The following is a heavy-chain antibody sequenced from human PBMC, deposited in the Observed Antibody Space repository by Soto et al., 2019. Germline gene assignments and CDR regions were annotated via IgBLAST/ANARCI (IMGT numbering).Heavy chain of an antibody. CDR1: GFTFSSYA. Sequence: GGSLRLSCAASGFTFSSYAMSWVRQAPGKGLEWVSAISGSGGSTYYADSVKGRFTISRDNSKNTLYLQMNSLRAEDTAVYYCAKVRGRERFGGIYYFDYWGQGTLVTVSS. CDR2: ISGSGGST. V-gene: IGHV3-23*01. CDR3: AKVRGRERFGGIYYFDY. D-gene: IGHD3-10*01. J-gene: IGHJ4*02.